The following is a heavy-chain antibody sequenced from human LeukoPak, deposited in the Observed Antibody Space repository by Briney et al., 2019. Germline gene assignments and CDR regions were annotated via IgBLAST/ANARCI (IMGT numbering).Heavy chain of an antibody. Sequence: GGSLRLSCAASGFTFRSHWMNWVRQAPGKGVEGVANIKPDGREKHYVASVKGPFTISRDKAKNSLYLQMNRLRADDTAVYYCARDHTVGQWTTHFDYWGQGTLVTVSP. CDR3: ARDHTVGQWTTHFDY. CDR2: IKPDGREK. D-gene: IGHD3-16*01. V-gene: IGHV3-7*01. CDR1: GFTFRSHW. J-gene: IGHJ4*02.